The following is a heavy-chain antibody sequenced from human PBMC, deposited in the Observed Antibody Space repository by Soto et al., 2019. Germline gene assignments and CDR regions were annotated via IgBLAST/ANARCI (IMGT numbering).Heavy chain of an antibody. Sequence: GGSLRLSCAASGFTFSSYAMHWVRQAPGKGLEWVAVIPYDGSNKYYADSVKGRFTISRDNSKNTLYLQMNSLIAEDTAVYYCARDASYVVLTGYRELDYWGQGTLVTVSS. V-gene: IGHV3-30-3*01. CDR2: IPYDGSNK. CDR1: GFTFSSYA. CDR3: ARDASYVVLTGYRELDY. D-gene: IGHD3-9*01. J-gene: IGHJ4*02.